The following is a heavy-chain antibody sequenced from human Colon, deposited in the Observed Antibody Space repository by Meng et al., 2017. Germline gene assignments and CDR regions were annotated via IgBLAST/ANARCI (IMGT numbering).Heavy chain of an antibody. D-gene: IGHD3-10*01. CDR1: GFTFSSYA. CDR2: ISGSGGST. J-gene: IGHJ4*02. Sequence: GESLKISCAASGFTFSSYAMSWVRQAPGKGLEWVSAISGSGGSTYYADSVKGRSTISRDNSKNTLYLQMNSLRAEDTAVYYCARYGSGRTTESDYWGQGTLVTVSS. V-gene: IGHV3-23*01. CDR3: ARYGSGRTTESDY.